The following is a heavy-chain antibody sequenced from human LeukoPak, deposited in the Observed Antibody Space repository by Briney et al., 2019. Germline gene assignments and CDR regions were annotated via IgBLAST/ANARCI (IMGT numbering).Heavy chain of an antibody. CDR2: IYYSGST. D-gene: IGHD2-2*02. CDR1: GGSISSSSYY. CDR3: ARGLRVVPAAIAIYYYYYMDV. Sequence: SETLCLTCTVSGGSISSSSYYWGWIRQPPGKGLEWIGSIYYSGSTYYNPSLKSRVTISVDTSKNQFSLKLSSVTAADTAVYYCARGLRVVPAAIAIYYYYYMDVWGKGTTVTVSS. J-gene: IGHJ6*03. V-gene: IGHV4-39*01.